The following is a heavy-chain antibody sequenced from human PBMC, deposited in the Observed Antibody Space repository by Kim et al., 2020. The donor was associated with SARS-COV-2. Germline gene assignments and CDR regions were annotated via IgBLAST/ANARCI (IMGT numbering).Heavy chain of an antibody. J-gene: IGHJ4*02. CDR3: AKVLEAHITMIVVVSASFDY. Sequence: QFTIARSNSKNTLYLQMNSLRAEDTAVYYCAKVLEAHITMIVVVSASFDYWGQGTLVTVSS. V-gene: IGHV3-23*01. D-gene: IGHD3-22*01.